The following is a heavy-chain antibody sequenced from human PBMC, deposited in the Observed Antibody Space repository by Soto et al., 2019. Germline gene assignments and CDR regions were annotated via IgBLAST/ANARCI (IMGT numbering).Heavy chain of an antibody. Sequence: GGSLRLSCAASGFTFSSYAMSWVRQAPGKGLEWVSAISGSGGSTYYADSVKGRFTISRDNSKNTLYLQMNSLRAEDTAVYYCAKAVSGGDEYFDWLYKYYYYGMDVWGQGTTVTVSS. J-gene: IGHJ6*02. CDR2: ISGSGGST. CDR1: GFTFSSYA. CDR3: AKAVSGGDEYFDWLYKYYYYGMDV. V-gene: IGHV3-23*01. D-gene: IGHD3-9*01.